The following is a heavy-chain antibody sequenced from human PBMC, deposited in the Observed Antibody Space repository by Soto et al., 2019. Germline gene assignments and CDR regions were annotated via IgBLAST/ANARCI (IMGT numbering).Heavy chain of an antibody. CDR3: ARGTRDHFYYDSSDYARSSGAFDL. V-gene: IGHV1-69*13. CDR1: GGTLSDYA. Sequence: SVKVSCKASGGTLSDYAFSWVRQAPGQGLEWMGGIIPIFGSANYAQKLQGRVTITADESTKTAYMELSSLRSEDTAVYYCARGTRDHFYYDSSDYARSSGAFDLXG. J-gene: IGHJ3*01. D-gene: IGHD3-22*01. CDR2: IIPIFGSA.